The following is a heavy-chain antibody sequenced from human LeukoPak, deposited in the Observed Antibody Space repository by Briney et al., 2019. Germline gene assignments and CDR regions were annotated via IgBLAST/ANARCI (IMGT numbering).Heavy chain of an antibody. CDR2: IYYSGST. D-gene: IGHD3-22*01. Sequence: SSETLSLTCTVSGGSISSGGYYWSWIRQHPGKGLEWIGYIYYSGSTYYNPSLKSRVTISVDTSKNQFSLKLSSVTAADTAVYYCARDGRRSSGYYNPYDAFDIWGQGTMVTVSS. V-gene: IGHV4-31*03. CDR1: GGSISSGGYY. CDR3: ARDGRRSSGYYNPYDAFDI. J-gene: IGHJ3*02.